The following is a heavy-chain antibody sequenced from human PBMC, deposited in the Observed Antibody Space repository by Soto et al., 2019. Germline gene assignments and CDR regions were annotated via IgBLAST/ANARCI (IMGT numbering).Heavy chain of an antibody. J-gene: IGHJ4*02. CDR2: INHSGST. CDR1: GGSFSGYY. CDR3: ARESMTTVTTKAGIIVY. Sequence: QVQLQQWGAGLLKPSETLSLTCAVYGGSFSGYYWSWIRQPPGKGLEWIGEINHSGSTNYNPSLKSRVTISVDTSKNQFSLKLSSVTAADTAVYYCARESMTTVTTKAGIIVYWGQGTLVTVSS. D-gene: IGHD4-17*01. V-gene: IGHV4-34*01.